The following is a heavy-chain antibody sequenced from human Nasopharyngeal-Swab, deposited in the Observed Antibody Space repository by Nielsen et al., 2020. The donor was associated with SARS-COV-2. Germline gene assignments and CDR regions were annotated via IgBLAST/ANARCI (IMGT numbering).Heavy chain of an antibody. J-gene: IGHJ3*02. CDR2: IDTTGDT. CDR1: GFTFSSFE. Sequence: GESLKISCAASGFTFSSFEMHWVRQVSGKGLEWVSAIDTTGDTYYPDSVKGRFTISRENAQNSLFLQINSLRVEDTAMYYCARGDGIYCGGGNCYAVDPFEIWGQGTMVTVSS. CDR3: ARGDGIYCGGGNCYAVDPFEI. D-gene: IGHD2-15*01. V-gene: IGHV3-13*01.